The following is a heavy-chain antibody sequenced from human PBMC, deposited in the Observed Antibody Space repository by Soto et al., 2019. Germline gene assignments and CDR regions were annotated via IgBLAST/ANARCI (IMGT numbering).Heavy chain of an antibody. CDR1: GFTFSIYA. J-gene: IGHJ4*02. D-gene: IGHD3-3*01. Sequence: GGSLRLSCAASGFTFSIYAMSWVRQAPGKGLEWVSTIGGSGGGTSYADFVRGRFTISRDNSRNTLYLQMNSLRAEDTAVYYCAKAAPGSGWLRDYWGQGTLVTVSS. V-gene: IGHV3-23*01. CDR2: IGGSGGGT. CDR3: AKAAPGSGWLRDY.